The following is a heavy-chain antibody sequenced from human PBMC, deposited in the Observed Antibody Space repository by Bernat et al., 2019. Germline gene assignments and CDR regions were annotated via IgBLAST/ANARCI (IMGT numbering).Heavy chain of an antibody. V-gene: IGHV4-39*01. D-gene: IGHD3-22*01. CDR1: GGSISSSRYY. CDR3: ASHMIVVVYFDY. J-gene: IGHJ4*02. CDR2: IYYSGST. Sequence: QLQLQESGPGLVKPSETLSLTCTVSGGSISSSRYYWGWIRQPPGKGLEWIGSIYYSGSTYYNPSLKSRVTISVETSKHQFSLKLSSVTATDTAVYYCASHMIVVVYFDYWGQGTLVTVSS.